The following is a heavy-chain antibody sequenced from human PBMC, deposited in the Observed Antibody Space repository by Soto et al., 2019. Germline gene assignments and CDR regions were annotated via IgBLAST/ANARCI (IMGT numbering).Heavy chain of an antibody. Sequence: QVQLVESGGGVVQPGRSLRLSCAASGFTFSSYGMHWVRQAPGKGLEWVAVISYDGSNKYYADSVKGRFTISRDNSKNTLYLQMNGLRAEDTAVYYCATRESGTIDYWGQGTLVTVSS. CDR2: ISYDGSNK. J-gene: IGHJ4*02. CDR3: ATRESGTIDY. CDR1: GFTFSSYG. D-gene: IGHD2-2*01. V-gene: IGHV3-30*03.